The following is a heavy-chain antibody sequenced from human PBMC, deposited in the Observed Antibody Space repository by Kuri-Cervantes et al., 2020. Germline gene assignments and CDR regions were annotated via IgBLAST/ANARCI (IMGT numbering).Heavy chain of an antibody. CDR1: GFTFSSYS. V-gene: IGHV3-23*01. CDR3: AKLISSVPTHY. J-gene: IGHJ4*02. Sequence: GGSLRLSCAASGFTFSSYSMNWVRQAPGKGLQWVSAISDRGDSTFYADSVKGRFTISRDNSKGTLYLQMNALRAEDTAVYYCAKLISSVPTHYWGQGTLVTVSS. CDR2: ISDRGDST. D-gene: IGHD2/OR15-2a*01.